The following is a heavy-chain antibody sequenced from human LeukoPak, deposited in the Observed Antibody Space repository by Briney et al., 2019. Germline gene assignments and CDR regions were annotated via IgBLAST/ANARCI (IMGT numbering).Heavy chain of an antibody. D-gene: IGHD3-22*01. V-gene: IGHV3-23*01. CDR2: ISGSGGGT. Sequence: PGGSLRLSCAVSGLTLSNYGMSWARQAPGKGLEWVAGISGSGGGTNYADSVKGRFTISRDNPKNTLYLQMNSLRAEDTAVYFCAKRGVVIRVILVGFHKEAYYFDSWGQGALVTVSS. J-gene: IGHJ4*02. CDR3: AKRGVVIRVILVGFHKEAYYFDS. CDR1: GLTLSNYG.